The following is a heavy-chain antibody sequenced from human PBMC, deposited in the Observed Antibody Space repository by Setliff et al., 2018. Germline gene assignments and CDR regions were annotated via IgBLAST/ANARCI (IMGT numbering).Heavy chain of an antibody. Sequence: GASVKVSCKASGYTFTSYDINWVRQATGPGLEWMGWMNPNSGNTGYAQKFQGRVTMTRNTSISTAYMELSSLRSEDTAVYYCARGRFGGPRTGNWLDPWGQGTLVTVSS. J-gene: IGHJ5*02. CDR1: GYTFTSYD. CDR3: ARGRFGGPRTGNWLDP. V-gene: IGHV1-8*02. D-gene: IGHD3-10*01. CDR2: MNPNSGNT.